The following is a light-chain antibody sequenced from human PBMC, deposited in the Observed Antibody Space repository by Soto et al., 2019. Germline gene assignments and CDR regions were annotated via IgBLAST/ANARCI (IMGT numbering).Light chain of an antibody. CDR1: SSDIGAYDY. Sequence: QLVLTQPASLSGSPGQSITISCTGTSSDIGAYDYVSWFQQHPGKAPKLMISEVNNRPSGVSNRFSGSKSGNTAYLTISGLQVEDEAEYFCLSFTTTSTHVFGTGTKVTVL. J-gene: IGLJ1*01. V-gene: IGLV2-14*01. CDR2: EVN. CDR3: LSFTTTSTHV.